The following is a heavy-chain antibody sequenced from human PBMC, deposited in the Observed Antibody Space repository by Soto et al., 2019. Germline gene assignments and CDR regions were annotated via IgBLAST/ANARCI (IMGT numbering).Heavy chain of an antibody. V-gene: IGHV1-69*12. CDR2: IIPVFGTA. J-gene: IGHJ6*02. Sequence: QVQLVQSGAEVKKPGSSVKVSCKASGGSLSNYGISWVRQAPGQGLEWMGGIIPVFGTANYAQNFQGRVTITADESTSKVYMDVTSLRSEDTAVYYCARGDATKIVVTTYYAMDVWGQGTTVTVSS. CDR1: GGSLSNYG. CDR3: ARGDATKIVVTTYYAMDV. D-gene: IGHD3-9*01.